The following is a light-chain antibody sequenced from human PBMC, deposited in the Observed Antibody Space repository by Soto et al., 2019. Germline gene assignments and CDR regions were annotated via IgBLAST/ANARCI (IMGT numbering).Light chain of an antibody. Sequence: DIQMTQSPSTLSASVGDRVTIICRASQSISSWLAWYQQKPGKAPKLLIHDASSLESGVSSRFSGSGSGTEFTLTISSLQPDDFATYYCQQYNSSWTFGQGTNVEIK. CDR2: DAS. J-gene: IGKJ1*01. CDR3: QQYNSSWT. V-gene: IGKV1-5*02. CDR1: QSISSW.